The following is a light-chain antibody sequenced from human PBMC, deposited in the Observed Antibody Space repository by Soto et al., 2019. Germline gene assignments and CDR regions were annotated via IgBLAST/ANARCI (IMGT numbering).Light chain of an antibody. J-gene: IGLJ1*01. V-gene: IGLV2-18*02. CDR2: EVT. CDR1: SSDIALFNR. Sequence: QSALTQPPSVSGSPGQSVTISCTGTSSDIALFNRVSWYQLPPGTAPKLMIYEVTNRPSGVPDRFSGSKSANTASLTISGLQAEDEAYYYRASYSTRDTYVFGTGTNLPVL. CDR3: ASYSTRDTYV.